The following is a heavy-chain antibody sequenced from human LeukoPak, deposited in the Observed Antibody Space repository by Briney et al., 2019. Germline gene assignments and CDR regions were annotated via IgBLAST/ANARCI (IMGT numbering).Heavy chain of an antibody. V-gene: IGHV3-53*01. D-gene: IGHD6-19*01. CDR1: GFTVSSNY. Sequence: GGSLRLSCAASGFTVSSNYMTWVRQAPGKGLEWVSTLYSGGGTFYADSVKGRFSISRDNSKNTLDLHMSNLRAEDTAVYYCARAGGLRIAVAPIDYWGQGTLVTVSS. J-gene: IGHJ4*02. CDR2: LYSGGGT. CDR3: ARAGGLRIAVAPIDY.